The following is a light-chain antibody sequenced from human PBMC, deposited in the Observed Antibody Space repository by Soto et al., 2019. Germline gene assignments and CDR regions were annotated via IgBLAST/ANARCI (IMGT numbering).Light chain of an antibody. V-gene: IGKV3-11*01. J-gene: IGKJ4*01. Sequence: EIVFTQSPATLSLSPGERATLSCSASQSLSSYLAWYEQKPGQAPRLLIYDASNRETGIPARFIGSGAGTDCTLTISSLEPEDFAVDFCPQRSNSTLTFCGGTKVDIK. CDR1: QSLSSY. CDR3: PQRSNSTLT. CDR2: DAS.